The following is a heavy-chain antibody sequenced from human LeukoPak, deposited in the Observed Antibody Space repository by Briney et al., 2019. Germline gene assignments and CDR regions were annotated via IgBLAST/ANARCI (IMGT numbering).Heavy chain of an antibody. CDR3: ARGPATVTTPYYYYYYMDV. CDR2: INPNSGGT. Sequence: ASVKVSCKASGYTFTGCYMHWVRQAPGQGLEWMGWINPNSGGTNYAQKFQGRVTMTRDTSIRTAYMELGRLRSDDTAVFYCARGPATVTTPYYYYYYMDVWGKGTTVTVSS. D-gene: IGHD4-17*01. V-gene: IGHV1-2*02. J-gene: IGHJ6*03. CDR1: GYTFTGCY.